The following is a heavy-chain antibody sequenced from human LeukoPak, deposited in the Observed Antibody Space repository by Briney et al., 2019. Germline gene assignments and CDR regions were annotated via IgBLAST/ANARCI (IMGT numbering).Heavy chain of an antibody. CDR1: GFTVSSNY. V-gene: IGHV3-53*01. CDR2: IYTGGST. J-gene: IGHJ3*01. D-gene: IGHD2-2*01. Sequence: GGSLRLSCAASGFTVSSNYMSWVRQAPGKGLEWVSVIYTGGSTYYADSVKGRFTFSRDNSKNTLYLQMDSLRAEDTAVYYCARVRCSSTSCYGAFDVWGQGTMVTVSS. CDR3: ARVRCSSTSCYGAFDV.